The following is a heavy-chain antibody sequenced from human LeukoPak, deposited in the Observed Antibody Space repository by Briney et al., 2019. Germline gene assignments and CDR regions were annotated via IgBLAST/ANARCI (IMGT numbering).Heavy chain of an antibody. V-gene: IGHV3-48*02. D-gene: IGHD3-3*01. CDR2: ISSSSSII. J-gene: IGHJ5*02. Sequence: GGSLRLSCAASGFTFSSYSMNWVRQAPGKGLEWVSYISSSSSIIYYADSVKGRFTISRDNAKNSLYLQMNSLRDEDTAVYYCARDNGFGVVGYWFDPWGQGTLVTVSS. CDR3: ARDNGFGVVGYWFDP. CDR1: GFTFSSYS.